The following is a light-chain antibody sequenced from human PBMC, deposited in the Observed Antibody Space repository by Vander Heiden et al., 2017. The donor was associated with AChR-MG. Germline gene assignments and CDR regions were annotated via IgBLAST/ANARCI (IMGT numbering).Light chain of an antibody. Sequence: DIVLTPSPDSLAVSLRERPTINCKSSQSVLYSSNNKNYVAWYQQKPGQPPKLLIYWASTRESGVPTRFSGSGSGTDFTLTISSLQAEDVAVYYCQQYYSTPQTFGQGTKVEIQ. CDR3: QQYYSTPQT. J-gene: IGKJ1*01. CDR2: WAS. CDR1: QSVLYSSNNKNY. V-gene: IGKV4-1*01.